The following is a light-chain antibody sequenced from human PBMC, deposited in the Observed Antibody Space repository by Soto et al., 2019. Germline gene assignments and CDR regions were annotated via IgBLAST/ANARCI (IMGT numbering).Light chain of an antibody. CDR3: KSYAGSNTYV. CDR2: EVV. CDR1: KSDIGVYDC. V-gene: IGLV2-8*01. Sequence: QSALTQPPSASGSPGQSVTISCTGTKSDIGVYDCVSWYQHHPGKAPRLIIYEVVQRPSGVPDRFSGSKSGNTASLTVSGLQAADEADYFCKSYAGSNTYVFGSGTKGTVL. J-gene: IGLJ1*01.